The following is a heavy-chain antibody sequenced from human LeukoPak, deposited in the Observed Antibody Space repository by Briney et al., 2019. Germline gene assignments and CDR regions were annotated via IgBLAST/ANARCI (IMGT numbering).Heavy chain of an antibody. Sequence: KPSETLSLTCTVSGGSISSGDFHWSWIRQHPGTGLEWIGYTYNGGNTYYKPSLKSRVTISVDASNNQFSLKLSSVTAADTAVYYCAIYLAGAGGRGTWGQGTLVTVSS. J-gene: IGHJ4*02. D-gene: IGHD3-16*01. V-gene: IGHV4-31*03. CDR3: AIYLAGAGGRGT. CDR2: TYNGGNT. CDR1: GGSISSGDFH.